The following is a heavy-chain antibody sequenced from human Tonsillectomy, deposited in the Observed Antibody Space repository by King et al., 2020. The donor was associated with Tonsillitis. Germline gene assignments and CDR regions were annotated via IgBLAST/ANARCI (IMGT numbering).Heavy chain of an antibody. CDR2: IYYSGST. Sequence: QLQESGPGLVKPSETLSLTCTVSGGSVSSGNYYWSWIRQPPGKGLEWIGYIYYSGSTNYNPTLKSRVTISVDTSKNQFSLKLSSVTAADAAVYYCARGGGTQARYGMDVWGQGTTVTVSS. V-gene: IGHV4-61*01. CDR3: ARGGGTQARYGMDV. CDR1: GGSVSSGNYY. J-gene: IGHJ6*02. D-gene: IGHD3-16*01.